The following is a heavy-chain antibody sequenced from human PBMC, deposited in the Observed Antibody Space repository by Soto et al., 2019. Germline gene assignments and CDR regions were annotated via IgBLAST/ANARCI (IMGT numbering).Heavy chain of an antibody. D-gene: IGHD2-15*01. Sequence: QITLKESGPTLVKPTQTPTLTCTFSGFSLSTSGVGVARIRQPPGKALEWLALIYWDDDKRYRPSLESRLTITKDTSKNQVVLTMTNMDSVDTATYYCAYLPCSGGSCYWFSFSGMDVWGQGTTVTVSS. CDR3: AYLPCSGGSCYWFSFSGMDV. V-gene: IGHV2-5*02. CDR1: GFSLSTSGVG. CDR2: IYWDDDK. J-gene: IGHJ6*02.